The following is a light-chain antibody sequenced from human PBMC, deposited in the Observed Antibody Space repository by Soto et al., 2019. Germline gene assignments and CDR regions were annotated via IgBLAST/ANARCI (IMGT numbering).Light chain of an antibody. V-gene: IGKV3-11*01. Sequence: EIVLTQSPATLSLSPGERATLSCRASQSVSSYLAWYQQKPGQAPRLLIYDASNRATGIPARFSGSGSGTDLTLTISSLEPEDFAAYYCQQRSNWPRTFGQGTKVEIK. CDR2: DAS. J-gene: IGKJ1*01. CDR3: QQRSNWPRT. CDR1: QSVSSY.